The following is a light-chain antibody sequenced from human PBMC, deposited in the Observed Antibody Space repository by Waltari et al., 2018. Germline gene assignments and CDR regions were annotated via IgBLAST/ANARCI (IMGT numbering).Light chain of an antibody. CDR3: SSYTTGVI. V-gene: IGLV2-14*03. CDR2: DVS. Sequence: QSALTQPASVSGSPGQSTIISCPGISSDIGGYVYVSWYQQHPGQAPKVIMFDVSNRPSGVSNRFSGSKAGNTASLTISGLQAEDEADYYCSSYTTGVIFGGGTRLTVL. J-gene: IGLJ2*01. CDR1: SSDIGGYVY.